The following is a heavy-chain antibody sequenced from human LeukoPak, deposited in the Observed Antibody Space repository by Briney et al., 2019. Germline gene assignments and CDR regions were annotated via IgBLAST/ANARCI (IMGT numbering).Heavy chain of an antibody. J-gene: IGHJ4*02. Sequence: SETLSLTRTVSGGSISSSSYYWGWIRQPPGKGLEWIGSIYYSGSTYYNPSLKSRVTISVDTSKNQFSLKLSSVTAADTAVYYCARSYYDSSGCYGKFDYWGQGTLVTVSS. CDR2: IYYSGST. V-gene: IGHV4-39*01. CDR3: ARSYYDSSGCYGKFDY. D-gene: IGHD3-22*01. CDR1: GGSISSSSYY.